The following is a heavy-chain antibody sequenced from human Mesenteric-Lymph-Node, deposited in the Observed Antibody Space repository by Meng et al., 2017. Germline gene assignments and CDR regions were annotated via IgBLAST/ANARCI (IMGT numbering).Heavy chain of an antibody. Sequence: LEWSGAEVKKPWASVKVSCKASGYTYTSSHIHWVRQAPGQGLEWMGIINPSTGTTTYAQNLQGRVTMTRDTSTSTVYMELSSLRSEDTAVYYCARDCLAGYTSGWQFDYWGQGTLVTVSS. D-gene: IGHD6-19*01. CDR3: ARDCLAGYTSGWQFDY. CDR1: GYTYTSSH. J-gene: IGHJ4*02. V-gene: IGHV1-46*04. CDR2: INPSTGTT.